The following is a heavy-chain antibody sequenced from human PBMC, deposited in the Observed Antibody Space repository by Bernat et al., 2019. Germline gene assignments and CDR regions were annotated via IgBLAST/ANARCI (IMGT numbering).Heavy chain of an antibody. CDR2: ISGSGGGT. J-gene: IGHJ4*02. Sequence: EVQLLESGGGLVQPGGSLRLSCAASGFTFSSYAMSWVRQAPGKGLEWVSSISGSGGGTYYADSVKGRFTISRDNSTNTLYLQMNSLRAEDTAVYYCAKRHETYYDFWSGYSYYFDYWGQGTLVTVSS. CDR1: GFTFSSYA. CDR3: AKRHETYYDFWSGYSYYFDY. V-gene: IGHV3-23*01. D-gene: IGHD3-3*01.